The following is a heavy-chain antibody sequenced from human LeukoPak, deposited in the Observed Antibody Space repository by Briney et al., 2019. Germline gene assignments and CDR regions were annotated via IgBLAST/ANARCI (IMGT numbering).Heavy chain of an antibody. Sequence: SETLSLTCTVSGGSISSYYWSWIRQPPGKGLEWIGYIYYSGSTNYNPSLKSRVTISVDTSKNQFSPKLSSVTAADTAVYYCARDWSDCSGGSCYFNWFDPWGQGTLVTVSS. V-gene: IGHV4-59*01. CDR2: IYYSGST. J-gene: IGHJ5*02. D-gene: IGHD2-15*01. CDR3: ARDWSDCSGGSCYFNWFDP. CDR1: GGSISSYY.